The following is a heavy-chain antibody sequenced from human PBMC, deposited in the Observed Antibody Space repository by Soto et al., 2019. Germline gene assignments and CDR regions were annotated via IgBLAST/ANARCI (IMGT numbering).Heavy chain of an antibody. Sequence: GGSLRLSCAASGFTFTSYTMTWVRQAPGKGPEWVSSISESGLNTFYADSVKGRFTISRDNSKNTLYLQMNSLRAEGTAIYYCAKAYTPGWYFYGMDVWGQGTTVTVSS. V-gene: IGHV3-23*01. D-gene: IGHD6-19*01. J-gene: IGHJ6*02. CDR1: GFTFTSYT. CDR3: AKAYTPGWYFYGMDV. CDR2: ISESGLNT.